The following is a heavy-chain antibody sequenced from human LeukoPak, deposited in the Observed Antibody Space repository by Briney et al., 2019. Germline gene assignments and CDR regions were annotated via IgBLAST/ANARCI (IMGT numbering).Heavy chain of an antibody. V-gene: IGHV3-48*01. CDR1: GFIFSTHN. Sequence: GGSLRLSCAASGFIFSTHNTNWVRQAPGKGLEWVSYISISSTAICYADSVKGRFTISRDNAKNSLYLQMNSLRAEDTAVYYCAKVPDGYNDYWGQGTLVTVSS. D-gene: IGHD5-24*01. J-gene: IGHJ4*02. CDR3: AKVPDGYNDY. CDR2: ISISSTAI.